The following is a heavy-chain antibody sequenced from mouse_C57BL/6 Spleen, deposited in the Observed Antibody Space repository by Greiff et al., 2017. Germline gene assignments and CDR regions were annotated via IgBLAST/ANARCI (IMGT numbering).Heavy chain of an antibody. V-gene: IGHV5-6*01. CDR1: GFTFSSYC. CDR3: ARHRDFWY. J-gene: IGHJ2*01. Sequence: VQLKESGGDLVKPGGSLKLSCAASGFTFSSYCMSWVRQTPDKGLEWVATISSGGSYTYYPESVKGRFTISRDNAKNTLYLQLSSLKSEDTAMYYCARHRDFWYWGQGTTLTVAS. CDR2: ISSGGSYT.